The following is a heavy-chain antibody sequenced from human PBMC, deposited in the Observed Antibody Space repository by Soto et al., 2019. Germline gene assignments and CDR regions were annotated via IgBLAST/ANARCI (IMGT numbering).Heavy chain of an antibody. CDR2: IYRYGST. CDR3: WGGGRQGQSDRFDH. V-gene: IGHV4-4*02. J-gene: IGHJ5*02. Sequence: SETLSLTCAVYGGSLSSCNWWSWVRQPPGKGLEWIGEIYRYGSTSYNPSLKSRVNIAVDKSKNQISLKMTSLTAADTAVYFCWGGGRQGQSDRFDHWAQGILVTVSS. D-gene: IGHD3-16*01. CDR1: GGSLSSCNW.